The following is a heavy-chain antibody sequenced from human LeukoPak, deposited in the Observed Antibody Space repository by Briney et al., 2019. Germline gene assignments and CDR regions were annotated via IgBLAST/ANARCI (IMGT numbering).Heavy chain of an antibody. CDR1: GGTFSSYA. CDR2: MSAYNGKT. V-gene: IGHV1-18*01. D-gene: IGHD5-18*01. J-gene: IGHJ3*02. CDR3: ARGMGYSYGHPQGAFDI. Sequence: ASVKVSCKASGGTFSSYAISWVRQAPGQRLEWMGWMSAYNGKTNYAHSLQGRVTVTADTSTSTAYMELRSLRSEDTAVYYCARGMGYSYGHPQGAFDIWGQGTMVTVSS.